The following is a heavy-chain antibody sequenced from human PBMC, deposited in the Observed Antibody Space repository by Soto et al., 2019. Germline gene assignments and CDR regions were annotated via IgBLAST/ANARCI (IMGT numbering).Heavy chain of an antibody. J-gene: IGHJ4*02. CDR3: AHSDFEWLEAFHY. CDR1: GFSLSSTGVG. Sequence: QITLQESGPMLVKPSQTLTLTCTFSGFSLSSTGVGVGWFRQPPGKALEWLAIIYWDDEKRYSPSLRSRLTITKDTSNDQVVLTVTNMAPLDTARYYCAHSDFEWLEAFHYWGQGALVTVSS. V-gene: IGHV2-5*02. CDR2: IYWDDEK. D-gene: IGHD3-9*01.